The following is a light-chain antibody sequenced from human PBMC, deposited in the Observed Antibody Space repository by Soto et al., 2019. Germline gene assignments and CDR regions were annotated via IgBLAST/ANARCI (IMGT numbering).Light chain of an antibody. V-gene: IGLV1-40*01. CDR3: QSYDNNLVV. CDR1: SSNIGAGYD. Sequence: QSALTQPPSVSWAPGQRGTISCTGSSSNIGAGYDVHWYRQLSGTAPTVLIYGNINRPSGVPDRFSASKSGTSASLAITGLQAEDEADYYCQSYDNNLVVFGGGTKVTDL. J-gene: IGLJ2*01. CDR2: GNI.